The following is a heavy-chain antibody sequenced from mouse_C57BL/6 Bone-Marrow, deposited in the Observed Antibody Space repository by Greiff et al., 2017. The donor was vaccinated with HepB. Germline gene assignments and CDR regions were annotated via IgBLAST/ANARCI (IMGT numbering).Heavy chain of an antibody. Sequence: EVQLQQSGPELVKPGASVKIPCKASGYTFTDYNMDWVKQSHGKSLEWIGDINPNNGGTIYNQKFKGKATLTVDKSSSTAYMELRSLTSEDTAVYYCARDYYGSSSYAMDYWGQGTSVTVSS. CDR3: ARDYYGSSSYAMDY. V-gene: IGHV1-18*01. J-gene: IGHJ4*01. CDR1: GYTFTDYN. CDR2: INPNNGGT. D-gene: IGHD1-1*01.